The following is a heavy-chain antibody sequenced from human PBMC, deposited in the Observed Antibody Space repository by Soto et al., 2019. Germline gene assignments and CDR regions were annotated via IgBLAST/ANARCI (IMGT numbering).Heavy chain of an antibody. V-gene: IGHV4-31*03. Sequence: SETLSLTCTVSGGSISSGGYYWIWIRQHPGKGLEWIGYIYYSGSTYYNPSLKSRVTISVDTSKNQFSLKLSSVTAADTAVYYCARDRAGGGRAYYYYGMDVWGQGTTVTVSS. CDR1: GGSISSGGYY. CDR3: ARDRAGGGRAYYYYGMDV. J-gene: IGHJ6*02. CDR2: IYYSGST. D-gene: IGHD2-15*01.